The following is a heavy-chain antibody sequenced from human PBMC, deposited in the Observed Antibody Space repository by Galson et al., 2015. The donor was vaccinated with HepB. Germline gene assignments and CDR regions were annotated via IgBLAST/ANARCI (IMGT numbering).Heavy chain of an antibody. Sequence: SLRLSCAASGFTFSTYAMSWVRQAPGKGLEWVSAISGSIGNTYYADSVKGRFTISRDNSKNTLYLQMDSLRAEDTAVYYCAKSPRGGVPHLTRFDSWGQGTLVTVSS. J-gene: IGHJ4*02. D-gene: IGHD3-10*01. CDR2: ISGSIGNT. CDR1: GFTFSTYA. CDR3: AKSPRGGVPHLTRFDS. V-gene: IGHV3-23*01.